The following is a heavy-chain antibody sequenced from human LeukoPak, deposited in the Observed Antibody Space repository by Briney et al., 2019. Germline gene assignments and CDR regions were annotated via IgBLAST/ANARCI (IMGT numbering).Heavy chain of an antibody. V-gene: IGHV3-21*01. CDR3: AKVAYCGGDCYSDVDY. CDR1: GLTFSSFG. Sequence: PGGSLRLSCAASGLTFSSFGMNWVRQAPGKGLEWVSSISSTSSYIYYADSVKGRFTISRDNAKNSLYLQMDSLRAEDTAVYYCAKVAYCGGDCYSDVDYWGQGTLVTVSS. J-gene: IGHJ4*02. D-gene: IGHD2-21*02. CDR2: ISSTSSYI.